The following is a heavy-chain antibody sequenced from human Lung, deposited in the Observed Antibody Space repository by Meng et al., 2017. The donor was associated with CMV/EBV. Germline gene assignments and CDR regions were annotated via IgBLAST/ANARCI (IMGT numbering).Heavy chain of an antibody. CDR3: AREREDIVATGYFDY. CDR2: IYYSGST. Sequence: SETLSLTCTVSGGSISSYYWSWIRQPPGKGLEWIGYIYYSGSTNYNPSLKSRVTISVDTSKNQFSLKLSSVTAADTAVYYCAREREDIVATGYFDYWGQGTLVIGSS. J-gene: IGHJ4*02. V-gene: IGHV4-59*01. CDR1: GGSISSYY. D-gene: IGHD5-12*01.